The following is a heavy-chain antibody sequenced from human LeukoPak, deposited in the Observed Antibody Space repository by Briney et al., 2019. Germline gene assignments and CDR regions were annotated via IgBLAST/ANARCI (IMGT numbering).Heavy chain of an antibody. CDR1: GYTFTSYG. J-gene: IGHJ4*02. CDR2: ISAYNGNT. Sequence: ASVKVSCKASGYTFTSYGIIWVRQAPGQGLEWMGWISAYNGNTNYAQKLQGRVTMTTDTSTSTAYMELRSLRSDDTAVYYCAREYYYDSSGYSPLADYWGQGTLVTVSS. D-gene: IGHD3-22*01. V-gene: IGHV1-18*01. CDR3: AREYYYDSSGYSPLADY.